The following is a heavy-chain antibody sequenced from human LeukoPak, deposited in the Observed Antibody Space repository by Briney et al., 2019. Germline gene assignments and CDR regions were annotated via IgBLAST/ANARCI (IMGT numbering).Heavy chain of an antibody. CDR1: GFTFSSYA. Sequence: PGGSLRLSCAASGFTFSSYAMTWVRQAPGKGLEWISAINGGAYSTSYADSVKGRFTISRDNSKNTLYLQMNSLRAEDTAVYYWARNSSGFKLGDAFDIWGQGTLVTVSS. CDR3: ARNSSGFKLGDAFDI. J-gene: IGHJ3*02. V-gene: IGHV3-23*01. D-gene: IGHD3-22*01. CDR2: INGGAYST.